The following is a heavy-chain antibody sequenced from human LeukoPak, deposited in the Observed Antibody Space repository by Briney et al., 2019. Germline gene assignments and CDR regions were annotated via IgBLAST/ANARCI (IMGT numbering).Heavy chain of an antibody. CDR1: GYSISSGYY. J-gene: IGHJ5*02. D-gene: IGHD4-17*01. Sequence: KSSETLSLTCTVSGYSISSGYYWGWIRQPPGKGLEWIGSGYHIGSTYFNPSLRSRVTILIDIFKNQFSLKMSSVTAADTAIYYCARVGDYGDYVNWFDPWGPGTLATVSS. CDR3: ARVGDYGDYVNWFDP. CDR2: GYHIGST. V-gene: IGHV4-38-2*02.